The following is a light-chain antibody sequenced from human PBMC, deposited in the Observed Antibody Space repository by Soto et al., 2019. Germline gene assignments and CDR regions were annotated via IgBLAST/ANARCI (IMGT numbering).Light chain of an antibody. CDR2: AAS. J-gene: IGKJ5*01. CDR1: QGIRND. V-gene: IGKV1-6*01. CDR3: LQDYNYPIT. Sequence: AIQMTQAPSSLSASVLDIVTITLRASQGIRNDLGWYQQKPGKAPKLLIYAASSLQSGVPSRFSGSGSGTDFTLTISSLQPEDFATYYCLQDYNYPITFGQGTRLEIK.